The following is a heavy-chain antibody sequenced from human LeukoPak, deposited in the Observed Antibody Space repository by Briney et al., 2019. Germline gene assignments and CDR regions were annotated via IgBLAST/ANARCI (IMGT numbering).Heavy chain of an antibody. V-gene: IGHV4-39*01. D-gene: IGHD3-3*01. Sequence: PSETLSLTCTVSGDSISSSSYYWGWIRQPPGTGLEWIGSIYYSGGTYYNPSLKSRVTISVDTSKNQFSLKLSSVTAADTAVYYCARRDFWSGHYHFDYWGQGTLVTVSS. CDR1: GDSISSSSYY. J-gene: IGHJ4*02. CDR2: IYYSGGT. CDR3: ARRDFWSGHYHFDY.